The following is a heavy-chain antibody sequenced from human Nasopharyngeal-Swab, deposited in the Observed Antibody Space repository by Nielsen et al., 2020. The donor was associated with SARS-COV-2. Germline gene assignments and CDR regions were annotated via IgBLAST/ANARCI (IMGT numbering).Heavy chain of an antibody. CDR3: ARGPDRNYDFWSGYYTPSSYYYYYMDV. V-gene: IGHV4-39*07. Sequence: WIRQPPGKGLEWIGSIYYSGSTYYNPSLKSRVTISVDTSKNQFSLKLSSATAADTAVYYCARGPDRNYDFWSGYYTPSSYYYYYMDVWGKGTTVTVSS. J-gene: IGHJ6*03. CDR2: IYYSGST. D-gene: IGHD3-3*01.